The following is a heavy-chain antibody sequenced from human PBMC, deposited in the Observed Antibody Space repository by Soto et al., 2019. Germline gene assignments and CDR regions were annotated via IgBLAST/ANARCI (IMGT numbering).Heavy chain of an antibody. D-gene: IGHD6-13*01. Sequence: PRESLKISCKGSGYSFTSYWIGWVRQMPGKGLEWMGIIYPGDSDTRYSPSFQGQVTISADKSISTAYLQWSSLKASDTAMYYCARPGYSSSWHGYGMDVWGQGTTVTVSS. J-gene: IGHJ6*02. CDR2: IYPGDSDT. V-gene: IGHV5-51*01. CDR3: ARPGYSSSWHGYGMDV. CDR1: GYSFTSYW.